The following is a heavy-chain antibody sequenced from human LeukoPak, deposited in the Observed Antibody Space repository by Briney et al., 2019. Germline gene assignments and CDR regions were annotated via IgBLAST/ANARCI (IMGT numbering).Heavy chain of an antibody. J-gene: IGHJ4*02. V-gene: IGHV3-7*01. CDR3: SRITTNGYFEY. CDR2: IRWDDER. D-gene: IGHD1-1*01. CDR1: GFTFSSFW. Sequence: GGSLRLSCLASGFTFSSFWVGWVRQAPGEGLEWVASIRWDDERHHVDSVTGRFSVSRDNAKNSLYLQMNSLRAEDTAVYFCSRITTNGYFEYWGQGALVTVSS.